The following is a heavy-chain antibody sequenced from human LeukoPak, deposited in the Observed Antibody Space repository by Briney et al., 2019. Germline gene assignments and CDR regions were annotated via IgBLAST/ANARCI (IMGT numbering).Heavy chain of an antibody. Sequence: SETLSLTCTVSGYSISSGYYWGWIRQPPGKGLEWIESIYHSGSTYYNPSLKSRVTISVDTSKNQFSLKLSSVTAADTAVYYCARESSFYYDSSGYYWFDPWGQGTLVTVSS. J-gene: IGHJ5*02. CDR1: GYSISSGYY. D-gene: IGHD3-22*01. CDR2: IYHSGST. CDR3: ARESSFYYDSSGYYWFDP. V-gene: IGHV4-38-2*02.